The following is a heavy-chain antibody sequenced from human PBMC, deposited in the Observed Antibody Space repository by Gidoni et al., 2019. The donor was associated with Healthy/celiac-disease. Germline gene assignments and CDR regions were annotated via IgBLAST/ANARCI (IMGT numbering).Heavy chain of an antibody. D-gene: IGHD6-19*01. CDR2: ISYDGSNK. Sequence: QVQLVESGGGVVQPGRSLRLDCEATGLPFRSYGMHWVRHAPGKGLEWVEVISYDGSNKYYADSVKGRFTISRDNSKNTLYLQMNSLRAEDTAVYYCAKGGSIAVASYYYGMDVWCQGTTVTVSS. J-gene: IGHJ6*02. CDR1: GLPFRSYG. V-gene: IGHV3-30*18. CDR3: AKGGSIAVASYYYGMDV.